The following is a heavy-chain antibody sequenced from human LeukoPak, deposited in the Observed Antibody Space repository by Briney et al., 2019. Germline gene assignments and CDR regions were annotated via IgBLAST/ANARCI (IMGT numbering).Heavy chain of an antibody. V-gene: IGHV3-30*02. CDR1: GFTFSSYG. D-gene: IGHD3-10*01. J-gene: IGHJ5*02. Sequence: PGGSLRLSCAASGFTFSSYGMYWVRQAPGKGLEWVAFIRYDGSNNYYEDSVKGRFTISRDNSKNTLYLQMNSLRAEDTAVYYCAKGYGSGNFEFDPWGQGTLVTVSS. CDR3: AKGYGSGNFEFDP. CDR2: IRYDGSNN.